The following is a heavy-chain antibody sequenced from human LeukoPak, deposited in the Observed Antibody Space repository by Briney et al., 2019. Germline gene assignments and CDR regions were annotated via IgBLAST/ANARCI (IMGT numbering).Heavy chain of an antibody. CDR1: GYTFTSYG. Sequence: ASVKVSCKASGYTFTSYGISWVRQAPGQGLEWMGWISAYNGNTNYAQNLQGRVTMTTDTSTSTAYMELGSLRSDDTAVYYCARVAVYDYVWGSYRRDHDYWGQGTLVTVSS. CDR3: ARVAVYDYVWGSYRRDHDY. D-gene: IGHD3-16*02. V-gene: IGHV1-18*01. J-gene: IGHJ4*02. CDR2: ISAYNGNT.